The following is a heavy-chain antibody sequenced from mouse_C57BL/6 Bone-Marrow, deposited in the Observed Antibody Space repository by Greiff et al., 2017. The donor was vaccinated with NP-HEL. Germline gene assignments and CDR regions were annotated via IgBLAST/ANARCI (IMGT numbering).Heavy chain of an antibody. CDR3: ARRGMVTTKFAY. J-gene: IGHJ3*01. CDR2: ICCGSCTI. CDR1: GFTFSDYG. D-gene: IGHD2-2*01. V-gene: IGHV5-17*01. Sequence: DVKLVESGGGLVKPGGSLKLSCAASGFTFSDYGMHWVRPAPEKGLEWVAYICCGSCTIYYADTVKGRFTISREHAKNTLFLQMTSLRSEDAAMYYCARRGMVTTKFAYWGQGTLVTVSA.